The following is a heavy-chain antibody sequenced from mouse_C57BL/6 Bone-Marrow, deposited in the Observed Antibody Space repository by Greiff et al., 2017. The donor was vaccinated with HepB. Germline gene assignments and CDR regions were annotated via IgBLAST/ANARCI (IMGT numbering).Heavy chain of an antibody. CDR1: GYTFTSYW. Sequence: QVQLQQSGAELVKPGASVKMSCKASGYTFTSYWITWVKQRPGQGLEWIGDIHPGSGSTNYNEKFKSKATLTVDTSSSTAYMQLSSLTSEDSAVYYCARLDGNYLYYFDYWGQGTTLTVSS. V-gene: IGHV1-55*01. J-gene: IGHJ2*01. CDR3: ARLDGNYLYYFDY. D-gene: IGHD2-1*01. CDR2: IHPGSGST.